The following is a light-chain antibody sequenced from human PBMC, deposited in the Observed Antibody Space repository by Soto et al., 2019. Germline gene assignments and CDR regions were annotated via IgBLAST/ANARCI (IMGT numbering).Light chain of an antibody. J-gene: IGKJ4*01. CDR2: DAS. CDR1: QDISNY. V-gene: IGKV1-33*01. Sequence: DIQMTQSPSSLSASVGDRVTITFQASQDISNYLDWFQHKPGKAPKLLIYDASNLETGVPSRFSGGGSGTDFTFTISSLQPEDIATYYCQQYDNLPLTFGGGTKVEIK. CDR3: QQYDNLPLT.